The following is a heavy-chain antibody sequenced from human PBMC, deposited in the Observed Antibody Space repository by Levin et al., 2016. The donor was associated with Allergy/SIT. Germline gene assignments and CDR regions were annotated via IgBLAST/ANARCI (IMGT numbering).Heavy chain of an antibody. Sequence: GESLKISCKVSGFALGDYWMHWVRQAPGKGLVWVSRINTDESITTYADSVRGRFTMTRDEAENTLYLHMNSLRAEDTAVYYCARGAESPSNWFAYYGMDVWGQGTTVTVSS. CDR2: INTDESIT. D-gene: IGHD6-13*01. J-gene: IGHJ6*02. CDR1: GFALGDYW. V-gene: IGHV3-74*01. CDR3: ARGAESPSNWFAYYGMDV.